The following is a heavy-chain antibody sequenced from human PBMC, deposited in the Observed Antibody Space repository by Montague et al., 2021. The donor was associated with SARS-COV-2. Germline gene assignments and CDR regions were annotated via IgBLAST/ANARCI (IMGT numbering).Heavy chain of an antibody. V-gene: IGHV3-48*03. Sequence: SLRLSCAASGFPFSGYEMNWVRQAPGKGLEWVSYLSSSGSTIYYXXYLKGRFTISRDNAKNSLYLQMNSLRAEDTAVYYCARVRARITIFGGGPGDYWGQGTLVTVSS. CDR1: GFPFSGYE. CDR3: ARVRARITIFGGGPGDY. CDR2: LSSSGSTI. J-gene: IGHJ4*02. D-gene: IGHD3-3*01.